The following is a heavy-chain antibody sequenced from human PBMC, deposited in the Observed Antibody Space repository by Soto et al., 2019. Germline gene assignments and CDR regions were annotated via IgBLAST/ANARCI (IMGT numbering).Heavy chain of an antibody. D-gene: IGHD2-2*01. J-gene: IGHJ5*02. CDR1: GFSLSTSGVG. V-gene: IGHV2-5*02. CDR3: ARSYCSSTSCQNWFDP. CDR2: IYWDDDK. Sequence: SGPTLVNPTQTLTLTCTFSGFSLSTSGVGVGLIRQPPGKALEWLALIYWDDDKRYSPSLKSRLTITKDTSKNQVVLTMTNMDPVDTATYYCARSYCSSTSCQNWFDPWGQGTLVTVSS.